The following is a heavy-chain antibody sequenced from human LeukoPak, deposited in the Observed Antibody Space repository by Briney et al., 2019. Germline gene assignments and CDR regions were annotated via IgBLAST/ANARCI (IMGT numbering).Heavy chain of an antibody. CDR1: GFTFSSYS. V-gene: IGHV3-23*01. Sequence: GGSLRLSCAASGFTFSSYSMNWVRQAPGKGLEWVSAISGSGGSTYYADSVKGRFTISRDNSKNTLYLQMNSLRAEDTAVYYCAKGAVVAAEFPQGWFDPWGQGTLVTVSS. CDR3: AKGAVVAAEFPQGWFDP. D-gene: IGHD2-15*01. J-gene: IGHJ5*02. CDR2: ISGSGGST.